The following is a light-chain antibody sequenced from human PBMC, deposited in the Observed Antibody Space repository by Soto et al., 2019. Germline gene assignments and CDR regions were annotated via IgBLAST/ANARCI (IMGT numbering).Light chain of an antibody. CDR3: QQSYSIPYT. J-gene: IGKJ2*01. V-gene: IGKV1-39*01. CDR1: QNIRSY. CDR2: GAS. Sequence: DIQMTQSPFSLSASVGDRVTITCRTRQNIRSYMNWYQQKPGKAPEILIFGASRLQSGVPSRFSGSGSETDLTLTISSLHPEDFATYHCQQSYSIPYTFGQGTKLEIK.